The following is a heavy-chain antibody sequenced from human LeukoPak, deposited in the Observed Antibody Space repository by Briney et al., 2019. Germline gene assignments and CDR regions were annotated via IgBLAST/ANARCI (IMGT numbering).Heavy chain of an antibody. CDR1: GFTFSTYG. Sequence: GGSLRLSCAASGFTFSTYGMHWVRQAPGKGLELVALISSDGTYTFYGDSLKGRCTISRDNSKNTLYLQMNSLRAEDTAAYYCATPQLRSFDWFSSFYYYGMDVWGQGTTVTVSS. CDR2: ISSDGTYT. V-gene: IGHV3-30*03. J-gene: IGHJ6*02. D-gene: IGHD3-9*01. CDR3: ATPQLRSFDWFSSFYYYGMDV.